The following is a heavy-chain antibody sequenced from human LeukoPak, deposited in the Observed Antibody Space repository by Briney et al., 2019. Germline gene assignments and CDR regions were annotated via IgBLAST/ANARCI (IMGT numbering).Heavy chain of an antibody. Sequence: GGSLRLSCAASGLTFSSYEMNWVRQAPGKGLEWVGVISPDESNQFYADSVKGRFTISRDNSNNTVFLNMNIMRPDDTAVYYCVKGRRGVSYVLYFDSWGRGALVTVSS. CDR2: ISPDESNQ. J-gene: IGHJ4*02. CDR3: VKGRRGVSYVLYFDS. D-gene: IGHD3-16*01. V-gene: IGHV3-30*18. CDR1: GLTFSSYE.